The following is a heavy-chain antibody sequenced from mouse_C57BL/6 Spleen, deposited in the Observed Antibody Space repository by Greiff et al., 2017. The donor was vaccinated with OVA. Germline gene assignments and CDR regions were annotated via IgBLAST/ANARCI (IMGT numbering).Heavy chain of an antibody. J-gene: IGHJ2*01. CDR3: ARSPPYYYGSSYVFDY. Sequence: VQLQQPGAELVMPGASVKLSCKASGYTFTSYWMHWVKQRPGQGLEWIGEIDPSDSYTNYNQKFKGKSTLTVDKSSSTAYMQLSSLTSEDSAVYYCARSPPYYYGSSYVFDYWGQGTTLTVSS. V-gene: IGHV1-69*01. CDR1: GYTFTSYW. CDR2: IDPSDSYT. D-gene: IGHD1-1*01.